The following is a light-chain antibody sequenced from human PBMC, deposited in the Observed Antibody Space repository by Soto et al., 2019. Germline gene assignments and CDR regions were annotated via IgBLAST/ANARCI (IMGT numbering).Light chain of an antibody. CDR3: QQYGSSPPIT. CDR1: QSVSSSY. CDR2: GAS. V-gene: IGKV3-20*01. Sequence: EIVLTQSPGTLSLSPGERATLACRASQSVSSSYLAWYQQKPGQAPRRLIYGASSRATGIPDRFSGSGSGTDFTLTISRLEPEAFAVYYCQQYGSSPPITFGQGTRLEIK. J-gene: IGKJ5*01.